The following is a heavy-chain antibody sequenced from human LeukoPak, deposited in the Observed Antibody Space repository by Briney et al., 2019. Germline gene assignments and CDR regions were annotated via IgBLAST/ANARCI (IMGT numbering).Heavy chain of an antibody. CDR3: TRDLMDYDVSTGLHHYYMDV. V-gene: IGHV3-74*01. J-gene: IGHJ6*02. CDR1: GFTFSSYR. CDR2: INGDGRNI. D-gene: IGHD3-9*01. Sequence: AGGSLRLSCVASGFTFSSYRMHWVRQDPRKGLVWVSRINGDGRNINYADSVRGRFTISRDNAKNTLYLQMNTLRVEDTAVYYCTRDLMDYDVSTGLHHYYMDVWGQGTTVTVSS.